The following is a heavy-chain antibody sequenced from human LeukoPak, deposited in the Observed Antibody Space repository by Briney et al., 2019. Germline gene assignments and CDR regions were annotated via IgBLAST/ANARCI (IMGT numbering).Heavy chain of an antibody. J-gene: IGHJ4*02. V-gene: IGHV1-2*02. D-gene: IGHD3-10*01. CDR2: INPNSGGT. CDR3: ARVYPYFADYGSGSYMSY. CDR1: GYTFTSYA. Sequence: GASVKVSCKASGYTFTSYAMNWVRQAPGQGLEWMGWINPNSGGTNYAQKFQGRVTMTRDTSISTAYMELSRLRSDDTAVYYCARVYPYFADYGSGSYMSYWGQGTLVTVSS.